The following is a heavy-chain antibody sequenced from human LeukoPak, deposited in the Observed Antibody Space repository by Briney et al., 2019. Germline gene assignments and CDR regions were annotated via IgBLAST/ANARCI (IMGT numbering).Heavy chain of an antibody. Sequence: GGSLRLSCAASGFTFSTYSMNWVRQAPGKGLEWFSYISYSSSAIYYADSVKGRFTISRDNAKNSLYLQMNSLRDEDTAVYYCARDSYGSSGYYYVSDYWRQGTLVTVSS. CDR1: GFTFSTYS. CDR2: ISYSSSAI. V-gene: IGHV3-48*02. CDR3: ARDSYGSSGYYYVSDY. D-gene: IGHD3-22*01. J-gene: IGHJ4*02.